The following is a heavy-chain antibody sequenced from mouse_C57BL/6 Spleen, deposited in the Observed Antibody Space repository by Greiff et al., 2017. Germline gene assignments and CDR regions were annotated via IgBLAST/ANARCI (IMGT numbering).Heavy chain of an antibody. D-gene: IGHD2-4*01. CDR1: GYTFTSYW. Sequence: VQLQQPGAELVKPGASVKLSCKASGYTFTSYWMHWVKQRPGPGLEWIGMIPPNRGSTNYNEKFKSKATLTVDKSSSTAYMQLSSLTSGYAAVYYCARYNDYDGFAYWGQGTLVTVSA. V-gene: IGHV1-64*01. CDR2: IPPNRGST. J-gene: IGHJ3*01. CDR3: ARYNDYDGFAY.